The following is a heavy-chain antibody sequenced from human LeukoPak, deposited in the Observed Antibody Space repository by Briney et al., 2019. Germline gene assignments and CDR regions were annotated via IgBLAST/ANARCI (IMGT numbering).Heavy chain of an antibody. V-gene: IGHV4-59*01. CDR3: ARDRTNYYMDV. CDR1: GGSISSYY. J-gene: IGHJ6*03. Sequence: SETLSLXCTVSGGSISSYYWSWIRQPPGKGLEWIGYIYYSGSTNYNPSLKSRVTISVDTSKNQFSLKLGSVTAADTAVYYCARDRTNYYMDVWGKGTTVTVSS. CDR2: IYYSGST.